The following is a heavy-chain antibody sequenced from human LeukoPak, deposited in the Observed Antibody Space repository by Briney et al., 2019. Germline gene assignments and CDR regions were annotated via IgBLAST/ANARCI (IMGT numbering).Heavy chain of an antibody. J-gene: IGHJ4*02. CDR3: AKDPLDTATKAYFDY. CDR2: IRGTGGNT. D-gene: IGHD5-18*01. CDR1: GFTFSSYA. Sequence: PGGSLRLSCAASGFTFSSYAMSWVRQAPGKGLEWVSAIRGTGGNTYYADSVKGRFTISRDNSKNTLYLQMNSLRAEDTAVYYCAKDPLDTATKAYFDYWGQGTLVTVSS. V-gene: IGHV3-23*01.